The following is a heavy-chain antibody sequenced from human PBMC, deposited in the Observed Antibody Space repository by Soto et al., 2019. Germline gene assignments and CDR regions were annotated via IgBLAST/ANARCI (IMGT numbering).Heavy chain of an antibody. J-gene: IGHJ4*02. CDR3: AKLTGTAFY. Sequence: EVQLLESGGGLVQPGGSLRLSCTASGFTFSNYGMSWVRQAPGQGLEWVSGISGSGGSTSYADSVKGRFTISRDNSKNTLYLQMNSLRAEDTAVYYCAKLTGTAFYWGQGTLVTVSS. CDR1: GFTFSNYG. V-gene: IGHV3-23*01. D-gene: IGHD1-7*01. CDR2: ISGSGGST.